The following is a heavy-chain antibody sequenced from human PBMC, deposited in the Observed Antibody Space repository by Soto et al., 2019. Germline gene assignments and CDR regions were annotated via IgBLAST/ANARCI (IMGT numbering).Heavy chain of an antibody. CDR3: ATLPPRIVVTVLPIPT. Sequence: QVYLHQSGPGLVKPSGTLSLTCAVSGDSISSTHWWTWVRQTPGKGLEWIGEVYHSGSTSYNPSLXSRVXIXLDKSNNQFSLQLTSVTAADTAVYYCATLPPRIVVTVLPIPTWGQGTLVSVSS. J-gene: IGHJ5*02. CDR2: VYHSGST. D-gene: IGHD2-21*01. CDR1: GDSISSTHW. V-gene: IGHV4-4*02.